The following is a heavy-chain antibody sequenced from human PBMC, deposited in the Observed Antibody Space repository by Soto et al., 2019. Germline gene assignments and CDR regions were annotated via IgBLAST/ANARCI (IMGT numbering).Heavy chain of an antibody. D-gene: IGHD6-13*01. Sequence: PGGSLRLSCAASGFTFRNAWMSWVRQAPGKGLEWVGRIKSNADGGTTDFAAPVKGRFTISRDDSKNTLYLQMNSLKTEDTAVYYCSTGVAAALYNFDYWGQGTLVTVSS. J-gene: IGHJ4*02. CDR1: GFTFRNAW. V-gene: IGHV3-15*01. CDR3: STGVAAALYNFDY. CDR2: IKSNADGGTT.